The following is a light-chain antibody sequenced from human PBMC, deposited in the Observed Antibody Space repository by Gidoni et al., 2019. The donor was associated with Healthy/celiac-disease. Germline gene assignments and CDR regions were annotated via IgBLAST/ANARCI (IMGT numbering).Light chain of an antibody. CDR2: DVS. CDR1: SSDVGGYNY. CDR3: SSYTSSSTPQYV. J-gene: IGLJ1*01. Sequence: QSALTQPASVSGSPGQSITIPYTGTSSDVGGYNYVSWYQQHPGKAPKLMIYDVSNRPSGVSNRLSGSKSGNTASLTISGLQAEDEADYYCSSYTSSSTPQYVFGTGTKVTVL. V-gene: IGLV2-14*03.